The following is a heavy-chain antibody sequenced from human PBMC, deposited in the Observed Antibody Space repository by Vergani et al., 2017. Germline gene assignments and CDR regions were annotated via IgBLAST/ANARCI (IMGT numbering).Heavy chain of an antibody. V-gene: IGHV1-18*01. J-gene: IGHJ4*02. Sequence: QVQLVQSGAEVKKPGASVKVSCKVSGYTLTELSMHWVRQAPGKGLEWMGWISAYNGNTNYAQKLQGRVTMTTDTSTSTAYMELRSLRSDDTAVYYCARFRAARPDFDYWGQGTLVTVSS. D-gene: IGHD6-6*01. CDR3: ARFRAARPDFDY. CDR2: ISAYNGNT. CDR1: GYTLTELS.